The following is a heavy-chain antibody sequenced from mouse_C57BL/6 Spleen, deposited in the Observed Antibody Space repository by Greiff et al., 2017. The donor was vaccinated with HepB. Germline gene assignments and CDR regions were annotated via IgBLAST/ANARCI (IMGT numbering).Heavy chain of an antibody. J-gene: IGHJ2*01. CDR2: ISNGGGST. CDR1: GFTFSDYY. V-gene: IGHV5-12*01. D-gene: IGHD1-2*01. CDR3: ARRDYYGPLDY. Sequence: DVMLVESGGGLVQPGGSLKLSCAASGFTFSDYYMYWVRQTPEKRLEWVAYISNGGGSTYYPDTVKGRFTISRDNAKNTLYLQMSRLKSEDTAMYYCARRDYYGPLDYWGQGTTLTVSS.